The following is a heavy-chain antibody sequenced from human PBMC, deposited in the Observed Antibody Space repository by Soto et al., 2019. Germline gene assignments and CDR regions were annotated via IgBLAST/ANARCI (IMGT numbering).Heavy chain of an antibody. D-gene: IGHD6-6*01. J-gene: IGHJ6*02. Sequence: PSETLSLTCTVSGGSISSYYWSWIRQPPGKGLEWIGYIYYSGSTNYNPSLKSRVTISVDTSKNQFSLKLSSVTAADTAVYYCARSEGVAARTKYYYYYGMDVWGQGTTVTAP. CDR2: IYYSGST. V-gene: IGHV4-59*01. CDR1: GGSISSYY. CDR3: ARSEGVAARTKYYYYYGMDV.